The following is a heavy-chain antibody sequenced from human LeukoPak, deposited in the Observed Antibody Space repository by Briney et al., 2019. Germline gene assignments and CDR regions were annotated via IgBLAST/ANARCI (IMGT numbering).Heavy chain of an antibody. Sequence: KTSETLFLTCTVSGGSISSSSYYWGWIRQPPGKGLEWIGSIYYSGSTYYNPSLKSRVTISVDTSKNQFSLKLSSVTAADTAVYYCARRDAYSSGILTFDYWGQGTLVTVSS. J-gene: IGHJ4*02. CDR3: ARRDAYSSGILTFDY. D-gene: IGHD6-19*01. V-gene: IGHV4-39*01. CDR2: IYYSGST. CDR1: GGSISSSSYY.